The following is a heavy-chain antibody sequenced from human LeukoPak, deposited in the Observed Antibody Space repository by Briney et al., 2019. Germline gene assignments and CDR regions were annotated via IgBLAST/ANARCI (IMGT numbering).Heavy chain of an antibody. D-gene: IGHD3-10*01. CDR2: VSYDGTDT. J-gene: IGHJ4*02. Sequence: PGGSLRLSCAASGFTFTNYAMNWVRQAPGKGLEWVATVSYDGTDTSYADSVKGRFATFRDNSKNTLYLQMNSLRTEDTAVYYCAKDHYYGSGSYYTFDYWGQGTLVTVSS. CDR3: AKDHYYGSGSYYTFDY. V-gene: IGHV3-30*09. CDR1: GFTFTNYA.